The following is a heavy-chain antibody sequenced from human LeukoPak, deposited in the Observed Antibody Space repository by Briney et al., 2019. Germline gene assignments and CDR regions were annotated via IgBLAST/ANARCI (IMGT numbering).Heavy chain of an antibody. CDR3: ARETYGSGKFDY. D-gene: IGHD3-10*01. J-gene: IGHJ4*02. CDR1: GFTFSSYG. CDR2: ISGSGGST. Sequence: GGSLRLSCAASGFTFSSYGMSWVRQAPGKGLEWVSAISGSGGSTYYADSVKGRFTISRDNSKNTLYLQMNSLRAEDTAVYYCARETYGSGKFDYWGQGTLVTVSS. V-gene: IGHV3-23*01.